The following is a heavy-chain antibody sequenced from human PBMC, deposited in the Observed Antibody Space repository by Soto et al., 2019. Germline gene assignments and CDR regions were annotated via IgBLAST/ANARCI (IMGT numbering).Heavy chain of an antibody. Sequence: QVQLQESDPGLVKPSQTLSLTCTVSGGSISSGGYCWSWIRHHPGKGLEWIGYIYSSGSTYYNPSLRSRVTISADTSKNQFSLKLSSVTAADTAVYYCVRDYDYDSSRNDAFDILGQGTMVTVSS. CDR1: GGSISSGGYC. J-gene: IGHJ3*02. CDR2: IYSSGST. D-gene: IGHD3-22*01. V-gene: IGHV4-31*03. CDR3: VRDYDYDSSRNDAFDI.